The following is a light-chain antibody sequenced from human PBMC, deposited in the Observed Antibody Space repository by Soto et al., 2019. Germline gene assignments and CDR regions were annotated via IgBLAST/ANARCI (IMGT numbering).Light chain of an antibody. CDR3: SSYAGSDNFV. V-gene: IGLV2-8*01. J-gene: IGLJ3*02. CDR1: SSDVGNYNY. CDR2: EVT. Sequence: QSALTQPPSATGSHGQSITISCTGTSSDVGNYNYVSWYQQHPGKVPKLMIYEVTKRPSGVPDRFSGSKSGNTASLTVSGLQAEDAADYYCSSYAGSDNFVFGGGTKLTVL.